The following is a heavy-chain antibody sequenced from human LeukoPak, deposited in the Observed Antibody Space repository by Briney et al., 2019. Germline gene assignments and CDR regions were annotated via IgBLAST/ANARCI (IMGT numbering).Heavy chain of an antibody. CDR3: AKVRSSWYFFDD. CDR1: GFTFSSYA. J-gene: IGHJ4*02. Sequence: GGSLRLSCAASGFTFSSYAMSWVRQVPGKGLEWVSGISGSGGDTYYADSVKGRFTISRDNSKNTLYLQMSSLRAEDTAVYYCAKVRSSWYFFDDWGQGTLVTVSS. D-gene: IGHD6-13*01. CDR2: ISGSGGDT. V-gene: IGHV3-23*01.